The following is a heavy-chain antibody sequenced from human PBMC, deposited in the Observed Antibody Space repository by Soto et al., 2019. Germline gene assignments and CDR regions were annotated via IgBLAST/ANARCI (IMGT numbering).Heavy chain of an antibody. D-gene: IGHD2-21*02. CDR3: VQSRCGGDCLQSYSSHSYYGLDV. V-gene: IGHV2-5*02. Sequence: SGPTLVNPTQTLTLTCTFSGFSLSTNGVGVAWIRQPPGKALEWLALIYWDNDKRYSPSLNSRLTITKDTSKNQVVLAMTNMDPVDTATYYCVQSRCGGDCLQSYSSHSYYGLDVWGQGTTVTVS. J-gene: IGHJ6*02. CDR2: IYWDNDK. CDR1: GFSLSTNGVG.